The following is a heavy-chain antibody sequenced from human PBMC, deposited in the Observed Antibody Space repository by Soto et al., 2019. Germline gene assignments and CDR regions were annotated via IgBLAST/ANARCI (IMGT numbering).Heavy chain of an antibody. D-gene: IGHD6-13*01. Sequence: GESLKISCKGSGYSFTSYWIGWVRQMPGKGLEWMGIIYPGDSDTRYSPSFQGQVTISADKSISTAYLQWSSLKASDTAMYYCARSIGSSWYNAYFDYWGQGTLVTVSS. CDR2: IYPGDSDT. CDR1: GYSFTSYW. V-gene: IGHV5-51*01. CDR3: ARSIGSSWYNAYFDY. J-gene: IGHJ4*02.